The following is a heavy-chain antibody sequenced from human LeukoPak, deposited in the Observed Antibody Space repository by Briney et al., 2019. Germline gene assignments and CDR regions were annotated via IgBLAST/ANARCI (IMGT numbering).Heavy chain of an antibody. J-gene: IGHJ6*02. Sequence: GGSLRLTCTASGFTFSSYWISWVRQAPGQGQERVANIKQDGSEKYYVDSVKGRFTISRDNAKNSLYLQMNSLRAEDTAVYYCARAACSIGDHYYYGMDVWGQGTTVTVSS. CDR3: ARAACSIGDHYYYGMDV. D-gene: IGHD3-10*01. CDR2: IKQDGSEK. CDR1: GFTFSSYW. V-gene: IGHV3-7*01.